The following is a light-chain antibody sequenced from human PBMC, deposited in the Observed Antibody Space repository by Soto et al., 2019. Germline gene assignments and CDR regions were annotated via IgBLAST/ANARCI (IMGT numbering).Light chain of an antibody. Sequence: QSALTQPASVSGSPGQSITISCTGSSSDVGHSNHVSWYQQHPGKAPKLIIYGVTNRPSGISNRFSGSKSGSTASLTISGLKPEDEADYYCNSYTSSTTYVFGTGTKLTVL. CDR1: SSDVGHSNH. CDR2: GVT. CDR3: NSYTSSTTYV. J-gene: IGLJ1*01. V-gene: IGLV2-14*03.